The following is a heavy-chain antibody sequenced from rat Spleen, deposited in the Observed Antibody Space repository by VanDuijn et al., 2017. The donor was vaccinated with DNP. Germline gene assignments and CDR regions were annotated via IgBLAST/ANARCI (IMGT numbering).Heavy chain of an antibody. J-gene: IGHJ1*01. CDR2: ISYSGST. D-gene: IGHD1-11*01. CDR3: ARGLNYGGYIYSWYFDF. Sequence: EVQLQESGPGLVKPSQSLSLTCSVTGYSISSNYWGWIRKFPGNKMEWMGYISYSGSTSYTTSPKSRISITRDTSKNQFFLQLNSVTTEDTATYYCARGLNYGGYIYSWYFDFWGPGTMVTVSS. CDR1: GYSISSNY. V-gene: IGHV3-1*01.